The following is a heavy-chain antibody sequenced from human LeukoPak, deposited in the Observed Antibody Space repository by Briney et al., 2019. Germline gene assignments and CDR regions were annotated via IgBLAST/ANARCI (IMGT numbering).Heavy chain of an antibody. D-gene: IGHD3-22*01. J-gene: IGHJ6*03. CDR3: ARALSRGYKNYYYYMDV. CDR2: MNPNSGNT. V-gene: IGHV1-8*01. CDR1: GYTFTRYD. Sequence: GASVTVSFTGSGYTFTRYDINWVRQAAGQGREGVGWMNPNSGNTGSAQKFQGRVTMTTSTSISTAYMELSSLRSQDTAVYYCARALSRGYKNYYYYMDVWGKGTTVTVSS.